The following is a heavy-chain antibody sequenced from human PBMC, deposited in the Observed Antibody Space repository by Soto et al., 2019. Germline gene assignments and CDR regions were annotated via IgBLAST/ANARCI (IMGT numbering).Heavy chain of an antibody. CDR2: IKSKTSGGTR. J-gene: IGHJ5*02. V-gene: IGHV3-15*01. CDR3: STDDHRNRS. CDR1: GFTFSNAW. Sequence: KSGGSLRPSCAASGFTFSNAWMSWVRPVAGKGLEWVGRIKSKTSGGTRDYAAPVIGRFTISRDDSKNTLYLQMDSLKTEDTAVYYCSTDDHRNRSWGQGTLVTVSS.